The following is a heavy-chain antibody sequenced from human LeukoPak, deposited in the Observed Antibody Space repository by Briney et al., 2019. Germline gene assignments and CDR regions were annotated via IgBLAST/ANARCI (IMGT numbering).Heavy chain of an antibody. V-gene: IGHV1-8*01. D-gene: IGHD2-21*01. J-gene: IGHJ5*02. CDR3: VRDGEGVAISVKYWFDP. Sequence: ASVKVSCKASGFTFTSYDINWVRQASGQGLEWMGWMNPNNGNTGYAQKFQGRVTMTRDTSISTAYMELRSLRSDDTAVYYCVRDGEGVAISVKYWFDPWGQGTPVTVSS. CDR2: MNPNNGNT. CDR1: GFTFTSYD.